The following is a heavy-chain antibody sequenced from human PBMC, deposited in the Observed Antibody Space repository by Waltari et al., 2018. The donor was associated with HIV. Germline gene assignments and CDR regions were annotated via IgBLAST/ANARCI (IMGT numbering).Heavy chain of an antibody. CDR1: GGTFFSYA. D-gene: IGHD3-3*01. Sequence: QVQLLQSGAEVKTPGSSVKVSCKASGGTFFSYALSWVRQAPGQGLRWMDEINPICGTPRYKEKFKGRVTISADQSTSTAYIETHRLTFEDTAVYFCARIGDDESISLYSDGGAFDVWGQGTMVTVSS. J-gene: IGHJ3*01. CDR2: INPICGTP. CDR3: ARIGDDESISLYSDGGAFDV. V-gene: IGHV1-69*01.